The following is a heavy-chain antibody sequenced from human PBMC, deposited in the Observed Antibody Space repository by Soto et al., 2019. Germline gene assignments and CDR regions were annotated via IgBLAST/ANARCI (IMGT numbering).Heavy chain of an antibody. J-gene: IGHJ4*02. CDR3: ARSSGLGIDF. V-gene: IGHV3-33*01. CDR1: GFSFKTHG. Sequence: GGSLRLSCAASGFSFKTHGRHWIRQTPAKGLEWVAVIWFDGSKKYYEDSVTGRFTISRDNSRSALYLEMDSLRVEDTGVYYCARSSGLGIDFWGQGTLVTVSS. CDR2: IWFDGSKK. D-gene: IGHD6-19*01.